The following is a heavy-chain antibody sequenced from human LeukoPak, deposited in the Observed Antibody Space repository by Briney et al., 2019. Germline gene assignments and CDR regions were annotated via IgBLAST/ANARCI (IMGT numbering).Heavy chain of an antibody. D-gene: IGHD4/OR15-4a*01. V-gene: IGHV3-53*01. Sequence: GGSLRLSCRVSGFTVSSNSMSWVRQAPGKGLEWVSFIYSDSTHYSDSVKGRFTISRDNSKNTLYLQMNSLRAEDTAVYYCARRAGAYSHPYDYWGQGTLVTVSS. CDR3: ARRAGAYSHPYDY. CDR1: GFTVSSNS. CDR2: IYSDST. J-gene: IGHJ4*02.